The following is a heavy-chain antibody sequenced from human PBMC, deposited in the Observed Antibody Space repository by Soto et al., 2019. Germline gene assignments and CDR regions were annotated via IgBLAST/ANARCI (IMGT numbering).Heavy chain of an antibody. CDR2: ISSAGSS. CDR3: VRGNQVVNFAS. D-gene: IGHD2-15*01. CDR1: GLTVSSSH. V-gene: IGHV3-66*01. J-gene: IGHJ4*02. Sequence: GCSLRLSCAASGLTVSSSHIGWVRQASGNGLAWVSIISSAGSSYYAESVKGRFTISRDKSENALYLQMDSLRGEDLAIYYCVRGNQVVNFASWGEGTLVTVSS.